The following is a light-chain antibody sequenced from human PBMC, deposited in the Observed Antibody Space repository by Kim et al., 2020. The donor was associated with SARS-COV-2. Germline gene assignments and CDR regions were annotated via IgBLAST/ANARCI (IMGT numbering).Light chain of an antibody. J-gene: IGKJ1*01. CDR1: QSIGSR. Sequence: ASVGDRVTSTCRASQSIGSRLAWQQQKPGKAPKVVISKASNLESGVPTRFSGSGSGTEFTLTISSLQPDDFATYYCQDYSTYSKTFGQGTKVDIK. V-gene: IGKV1-5*03. CDR2: KAS. CDR3: QDYSTYSKT.